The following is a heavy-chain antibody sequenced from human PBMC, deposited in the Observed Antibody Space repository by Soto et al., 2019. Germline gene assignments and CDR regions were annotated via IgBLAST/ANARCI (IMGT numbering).Heavy chain of an antibody. V-gene: IGHV4-59*08. CDR3: ARRWGAAVDY. D-gene: IGHD1-26*01. CDR2: IYYSGST. Sequence: QVQLQESGPGLVKPSETLSLTCTVSGGSISSYYWSWIRQPPGKGLEWIGYIYYSGSTNYNPSLKSRGTVSVDTSKNPFSPKLSSVTAAATAVYYCARRWGAAVDYWGQGTLVTVSS. CDR1: GGSISSYY. J-gene: IGHJ4*02.